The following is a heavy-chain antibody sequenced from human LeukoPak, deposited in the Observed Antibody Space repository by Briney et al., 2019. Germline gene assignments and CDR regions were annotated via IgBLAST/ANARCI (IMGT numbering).Heavy chain of an antibody. J-gene: IGHJ4*02. CDR1: GYTFTGYY. D-gene: IGHD3-3*01. CDR2: LNPNSGVT. V-gene: IGHV1-2*06. Sequence: GASVKVSCKASGYTFTGYYMHWLRQAPGQGLEWMGRLNPNSGVTNFAQRFQGRVTMTRDTSISTAYMELSSLRSDDTAVYYCARGYYDFWSGPFSYWGQGTLVTVSS. CDR3: ARGYYDFWSGPFSY.